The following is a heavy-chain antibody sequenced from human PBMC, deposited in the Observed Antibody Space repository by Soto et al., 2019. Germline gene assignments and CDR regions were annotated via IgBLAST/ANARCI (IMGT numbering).Heavy chain of an antibody. V-gene: IGHV4-30-4*01. D-gene: IGHD2-2*02. Sequence: PSETLSLTCTVSGGSISSGDYYWSWIRQSPWKGLEWIGYIYYSGSTYYNPSLKSRVTISVDTSKNQFSLKLSSVTAADTAVYYCARARGYCSSTSCYTLYGMDVWGQGXTVTVSS. CDR2: IYYSGST. CDR1: GGSISSGDYY. J-gene: IGHJ6*02. CDR3: ARARGYCSSTSCYTLYGMDV.